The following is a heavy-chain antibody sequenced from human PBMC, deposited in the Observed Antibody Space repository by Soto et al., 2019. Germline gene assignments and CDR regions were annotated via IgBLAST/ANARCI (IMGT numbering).Heavy chain of an antibody. CDR1: GYTFTSYA. D-gene: IGHD5-12*01. CDR2: IIPIFGTA. Sequence: EASVKVSCKASGYTFTSYAMNWVRQAPGQGLEWMGGIIPIFGTANYAQKFQGRVTITADESTSTAYMELSSLRSEDTAVYYCARDRGDGYNDIDYWGQGTLVTVSS. J-gene: IGHJ4*02. V-gene: IGHV1-69*13. CDR3: ARDRGDGYNDIDY.